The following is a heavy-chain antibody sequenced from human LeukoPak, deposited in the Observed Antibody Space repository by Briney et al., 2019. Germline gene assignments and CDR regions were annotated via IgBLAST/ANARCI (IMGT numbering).Heavy chain of an antibody. CDR2: ISYDGSNK. V-gene: IGHV3-30*18. D-gene: IGHD6-19*01. Sequence: GGSLRLSCAASGFTFSSYGMHWVRQAPGKGLEWVAVISYDGSNKYYADSVKGRFTISRDNSKNTLYLQMNSLRAEDTAVYYCAKDFSSGWYDYYYYGMDVWGQGTTVTVSS. CDR3: AKDFSSGWYDYYYYGMDV. J-gene: IGHJ6*02. CDR1: GFTFSSYG.